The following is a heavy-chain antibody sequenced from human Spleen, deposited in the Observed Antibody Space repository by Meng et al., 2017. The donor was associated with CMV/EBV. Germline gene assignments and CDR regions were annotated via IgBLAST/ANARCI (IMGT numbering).Heavy chain of an antibody. V-gene: IGHV3-74*01. CDR2: INTDGSSI. CDR3: AKPGAEFDHYFDY. D-gene: IGHD1-14*01. CDR1: GFTFSSYW. J-gene: IGHJ4*02. Sequence: GESLKISCAASGFTFSSYWMYWVRQAPGKGLVWVSRINTDGSSIVYADSVNGRFTISRDNAKNTLHLQMNSLRVEGTAVYYCAKPGAEFDHYFDYWGQGTLVTSPQ.